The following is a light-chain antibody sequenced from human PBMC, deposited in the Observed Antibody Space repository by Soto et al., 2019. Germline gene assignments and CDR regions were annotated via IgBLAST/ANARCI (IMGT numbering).Light chain of an antibody. Sequence: QSALTQPASVSGSPGQSITISCTGTSIDVGGYNYVSWYQQHPGKAPKLMIYEVSNRPSGVSNRFSGSKSGNTASLTISGLQAEDEADYYCSSYTSSSLYVFGTGTKLTVL. CDR1: SIDVGGYNY. V-gene: IGLV2-14*01. CDR3: SSYTSSSLYV. CDR2: EVS. J-gene: IGLJ1*01.